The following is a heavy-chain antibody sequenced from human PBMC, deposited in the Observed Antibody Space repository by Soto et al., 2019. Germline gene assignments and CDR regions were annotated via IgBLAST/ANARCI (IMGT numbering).Heavy chain of an antibody. CDR3: VRGTNDWPGMDS. CDR1: GFTFSNYW. V-gene: IGHV3-74*01. J-gene: IGHJ4*02. CDR2: ANPDGTST. D-gene: IGHD3-9*01. Sequence: EVQLVESGGGLVQPGGSLRLSCAGAGFTFSNYWIHWVRQAPGKGLVWVARANPDGTSTNYADSVEGRFTVSRDNAKNTLVLQMNSLRAEDTAVSFCVRGTNDWPGMDSWGQGTLVTVSS.